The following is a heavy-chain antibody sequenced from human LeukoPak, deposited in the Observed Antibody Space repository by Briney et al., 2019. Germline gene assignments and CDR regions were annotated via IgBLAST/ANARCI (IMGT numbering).Heavy chain of an antibody. J-gene: IGHJ4*02. D-gene: IGHD6-13*01. CDR3: ARTIAAAGTLGLDY. Sequence: ASVKVSCKASGYTFTGYYMHWVRQAPGQGLEWMGWINPNSGGTNYAQKFQGRVTMTRDTSISTAYMELSSLRSEDTAVYYCARTIAAAGTLGLDYWGQGTLVTVSS. CDR1: GYTFTGYY. V-gene: IGHV1-2*02. CDR2: INPNSGGT.